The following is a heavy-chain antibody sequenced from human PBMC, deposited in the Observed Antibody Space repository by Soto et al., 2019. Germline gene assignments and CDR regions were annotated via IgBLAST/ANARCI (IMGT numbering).Heavy chain of an antibody. Sequence: QITLKESGPTLVKPTQTLTLTCSFSGFSLSTTRVGVGWIRQPPGEALEWLALIYWDDDKRYSPSLKTRLTITKDSPKNRVVLTMSDMDPVDTATYYCAHIVVDGLGYSFDYWGQGTLVTVSS. CDR3: AHIVVDGLGYSFDY. D-gene: IGHD6-19*01. CDR1: GFSLSTTRVG. V-gene: IGHV2-5*02. J-gene: IGHJ4*02. CDR2: IYWDDDK.